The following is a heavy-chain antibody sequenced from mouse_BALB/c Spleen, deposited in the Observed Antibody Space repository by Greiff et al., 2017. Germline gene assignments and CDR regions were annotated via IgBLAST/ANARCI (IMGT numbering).Heavy chain of an antibody. D-gene: IGHD3-2*01. CDR3: ARRALAETARAPAY. CDR2: IDPANGNT. Sequence: VQLQQSGAELVRPGALVKLSCKASGFNIKDYYMHWVKQRPEQGLEWIGRIDPANGNTKYDPKFQGKATITADTSSNTAYLQLSSLTSEDTAVYYGARRALAETARAPAYWGQGTLVTVSA. J-gene: IGHJ3*01. V-gene: IGHV14-1*02. CDR1: GFNIKDYY.